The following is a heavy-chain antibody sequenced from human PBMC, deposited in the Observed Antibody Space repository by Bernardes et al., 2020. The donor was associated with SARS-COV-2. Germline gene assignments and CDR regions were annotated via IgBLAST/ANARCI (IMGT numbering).Heavy chain of an antibody. Sequence: SVKVSCKASGGTFSSYTISWVRQAPGQGLEWMGRIIPILGIANYAQKFQGRVTITADKSTSTAYMELSSLRSEDTAVYYCARDRRPPYYYDSSGWGDVWGQGTTVTVSS. CDR2: IIPILGIA. J-gene: IGHJ6*02. D-gene: IGHD3-22*01. CDR1: GGTFSSYT. V-gene: IGHV1-69*04. CDR3: ARDRRPPYYYDSSGWGDV.